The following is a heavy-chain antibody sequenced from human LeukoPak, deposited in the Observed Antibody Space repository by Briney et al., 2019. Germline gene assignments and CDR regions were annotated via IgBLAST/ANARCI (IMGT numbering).Heavy chain of an antibody. J-gene: IGHJ4*02. D-gene: IGHD1-26*01. CDR1: GGSISSGNYY. CDR3: ARGGRVGATPTLGY. Sequence: SQTLSLTCTVSGGSISSGNYYWSWIRQPPGKGLEWIGYIYYSGSTYYNPSLKSRVTISVDTSKNQFSLKLSSVTAADTAVYYCARGGRVGATPTLGYWGQGTLVTVSS. V-gene: IGHV4-30-4*01. CDR2: IYYSGST.